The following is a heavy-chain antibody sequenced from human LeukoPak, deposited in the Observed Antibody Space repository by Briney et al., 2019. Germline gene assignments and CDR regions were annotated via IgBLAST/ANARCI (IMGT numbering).Heavy chain of an antibody. Sequence: SETLSLACAVYGGSFGGYYWSWIRQPPGKGLEWIGEINHSGSTNYNPSLKSRVTISVDTSKNQFSLKLSSVTAADTAVYYCARGIVVVPAAKGNWFDPWGQGTLVTVSS. V-gene: IGHV4-34*01. J-gene: IGHJ5*02. CDR3: ARGIVVVPAAKGNWFDP. CDR1: GGSFGGYY. CDR2: INHSGST. D-gene: IGHD2-2*01.